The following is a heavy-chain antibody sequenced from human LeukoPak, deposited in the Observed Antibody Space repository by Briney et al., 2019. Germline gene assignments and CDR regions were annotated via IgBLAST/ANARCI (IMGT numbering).Heavy chain of an antibody. V-gene: IGHV4-39*01. CDR1: GVYISSSSYH. D-gene: IGHD3-3*01. J-gene: IGHJ4*02. CDR3: ARQVLQTSLDY. Sequence: SETLSLTGTGIGVYISSSSYHWAWIRQPPGKGREWNGSNYDNGSTYYSPSLKSRVAISVDTSENQFSLRLNSVTAADTAVYYCARQVLQTSLDYWGQGTLVSVSS. CDR2: NYDNGST.